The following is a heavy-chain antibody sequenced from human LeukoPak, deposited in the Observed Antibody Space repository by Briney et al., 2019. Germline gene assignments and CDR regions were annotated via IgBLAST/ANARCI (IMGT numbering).Heavy chain of an antibody. CDR2: ISGSGGST. CDR3: AREGLNMVRGVLPKEAWGWFDP. D-gene: IGHD3-10*01. Sequence: GGSLRLSCAASGITFSSYAMSWVRQAPTKGLEWVSGISGSGGSTYYADSVKGRFTISRDNSKNTLYLQMNSLRAEDTAVYYCAREGLNMVRGVLPKEAWGWFDPWGQGTLVTVSS. J-gene: IGHJ5*02. CDR1: GITFSSYA. V-gene: IGHV3-23*01.